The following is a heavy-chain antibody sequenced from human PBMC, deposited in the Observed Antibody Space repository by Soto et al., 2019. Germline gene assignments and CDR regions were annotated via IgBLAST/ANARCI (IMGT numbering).Heavy chain of an antibody. V-gene: IGHV4-39*01. CDR3: ARQVPAAIRLGWFDP. Sequence: PSETLCLTCTVSGGSISRSTYYWGWIRQPPGKGLEWIGSIYYSGSTYYRPSLKSRVTISVDTSKNQFSLKLSSVTAADTAVYYCARQVPAAIRLGWFDPWGQGTLVTVSS. CDR1: GGSISRSTYY. D-gene: IGHD2-2*02. CDR2: IYYSGST. J-gene: IGHJ5*02.